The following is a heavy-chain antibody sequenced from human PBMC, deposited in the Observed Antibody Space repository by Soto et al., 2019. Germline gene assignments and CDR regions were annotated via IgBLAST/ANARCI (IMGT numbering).Heavy chain of an antibody. D-gene: IGHD2-21*01. CDR2: IRNQSYQATT. CDR1: GFPFDDFA. V-gene: IGHV3-49*04. Sequence: GGSLRLSCAGPGFPFDDFAINWVRKAPGKGLDWGGLIRNQSYQATTEYAAAVKGRFSFSDEISIVIAYLQMXSVNIEDSAVYYGSAAESPHTAYFSLPWGQGT. J-gene: IGHJ5*02. CDR3: SAAESPHTAYFSLP.